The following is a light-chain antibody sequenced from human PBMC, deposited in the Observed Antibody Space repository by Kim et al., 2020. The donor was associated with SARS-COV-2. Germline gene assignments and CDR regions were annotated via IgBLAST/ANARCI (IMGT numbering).Light chain of an antibody. CDR1: QSVSRSY. Sequence: LSPGERAIPSCRASQSVSRSYLAWYQQKPGQAPRLLIYGASSRATGIPDRFSGSGSGTDFTLTISKLEPEDFAVYFCQQYGSSRTFGQGTKLEI. V-gene: IGKV3-20*01. CDR2: GAS. J-gene: IGKJ2*02. CDR3: QQYGSSRT.